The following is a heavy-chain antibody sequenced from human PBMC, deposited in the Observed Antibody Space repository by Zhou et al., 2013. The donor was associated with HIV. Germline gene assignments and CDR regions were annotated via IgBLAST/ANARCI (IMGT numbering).Heavy chain of an antibody. CDR1: GYTFTSYG. V-gene: IGHV1-18*01. CDR2: ISAYNGKT. CDR3: ARWAVAVTAHNYGMDV. J-gene: IGHJ6*02. D-gene: IGHD2-21*02. Sequence: QLVQSGGEVKKPGDSVRVSCQASGYTFTSYGISWVRQAPGQGLEWMGWISAYNGKTNYAQKLQGRVTMTTDKSTSTAYMELRSLRSDDTAVYYCARWAVAVTAHNYGMDVWGQGTTVTVSS.